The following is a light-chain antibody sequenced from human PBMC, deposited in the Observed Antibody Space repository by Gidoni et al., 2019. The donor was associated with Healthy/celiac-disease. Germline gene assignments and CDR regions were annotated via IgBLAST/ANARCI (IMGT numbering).Light chain of an antibody. CDR1: SSNIGAGYD. CDR2: GNS. Sequence: QSVLTQPPSVSGAPGQRVTISCTWSSSNIGAGYDGHWYQQLPGTSPNLLSYGNSNRPSGVPDRFSGSNSGTSASLAITGLQAEDGAYYYCQSYDSSLSGSVFGGGTKLTVL. J-gene: IGLJ3*02. CDR3: QSYDSSLSGSV. V-gene: IGLV1-40*01.